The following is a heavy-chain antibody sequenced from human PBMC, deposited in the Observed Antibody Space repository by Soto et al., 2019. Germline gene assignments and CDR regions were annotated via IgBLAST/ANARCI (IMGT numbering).Heavy chain of an antibody. V-gene: IGHV4-31*11. CDR3: ARGHSSMGEPNWFDP. J-gene: IGHJ5*02. D-gene: IGHD3-16*01. CDR1: GGSISSGAYA. CDR2: IYYSGST. Sequence: SETRSLTCAVSGGSISSGAYAWCWIRQAPGRGLEWIGYIYYSGSTYYNPPLKSRVTISVETSKNQFPLKLSSVTAADTAVYYCARGHSSMGEPNWFDPWGQGTLVTVSS.